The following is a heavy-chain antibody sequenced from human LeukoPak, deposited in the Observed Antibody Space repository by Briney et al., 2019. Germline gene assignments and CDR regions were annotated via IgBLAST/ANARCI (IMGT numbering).Heavy chain of an antibody. CDR3: ATGYSGSYYDAFDI. J-gene: IGHJ3*02. CDR1: GYTFTSYG. Sequence: GASVKVSCKASGYTFTSYGISWVRQAPGQGLEWMGWISAYNGNTNYAQKLQGRVTMTTDTSTSTAYMELRSLRSEDTAVYYCATGYSGSYYDAFDIWGQGTMVTVSS. D-gene: IGHD1-26*01. V-gene: IGHV1-18*01. CDR2: ISAYNGNT.